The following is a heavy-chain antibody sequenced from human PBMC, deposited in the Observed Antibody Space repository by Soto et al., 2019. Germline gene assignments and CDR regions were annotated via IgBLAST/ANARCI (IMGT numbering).Heavy chain of an antibody. Sequence: EVQLVESGGGLVQPGGSLRLSCVASGFTLSTYGMNWVRQAPGKGLEWVSFISSSSTTIYYADSVKGRFTISRDNAKNSLYLQMNSLRDEDTALCYCARDGYCISTSCYFLPDVWGQGTTVTVSS. CDR1: GFTLSTYG. J-gene: IGHJ6*02. D-gene: IGHD2-2*03. CDR2: ISSSSTTI. CDR3: ARDGYCISTSCYFLPDV. V-gene: IGHV3-48*02.